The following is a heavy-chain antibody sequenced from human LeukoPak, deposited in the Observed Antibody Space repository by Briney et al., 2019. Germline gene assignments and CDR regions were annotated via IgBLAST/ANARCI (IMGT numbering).Heavy chain of an antibody. CDR2: IYRSGST. V-gene: IGHV4-30-2*01. CDR1: GGSISSGGYS. Sequence: PSETLSLTCAVSGGSISSGGYSWSWIRQPPGKGLEWIGYIYRSGSTYYNPSLQSRVTISVDRSKNQLSLKLSSVTAADTAVYYCARASPYYDILTGYYNGWFDPWGQGTLVTFSS. D-gene: IGHD3-9*01. J-gene: IGHJ5*02. CDR3: ARASPYYDILTGYYNGWFDP.